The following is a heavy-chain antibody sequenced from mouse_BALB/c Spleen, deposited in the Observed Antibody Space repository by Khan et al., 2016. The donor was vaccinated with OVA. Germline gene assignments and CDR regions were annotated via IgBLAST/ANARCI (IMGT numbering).Heavy chain of an antibody. V-gene: IGHV2-9*02. CDR3: ARALPYYRYDGYAMDY. CDR1: GFSLTSYG. CDR2: IWAGGST. D-gene: IGHD2-14*01. Sequence: QVQLKESGPGLVAPSQSLSITCTVSGFSLTSYGVHWVRQPPGKGLEWVGVIWAGGSTNYKSALMSRLSISKANSKSQVFLKMNSLQPDDTAMYYCARALPYYRYDGYAMDYWGQGISVTVSS. J-gene: IGHJ4*01.